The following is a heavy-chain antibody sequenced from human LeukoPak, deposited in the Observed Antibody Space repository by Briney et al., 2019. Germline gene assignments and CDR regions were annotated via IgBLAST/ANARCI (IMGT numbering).Heavy chain of an antibody. Sequence: GGSLRLSCAASGFTFSSYAMSWVRQAPGKGLEWVSAISGSGGSTYYADSVKGRFTISRDNSKNTLYLQMNSLRAEDTAVYYCTSGGGTVTRVDYWGQGTLVTVSS. J-gene: IGHJ4*02. CDR2: ISGSGGST. D-gene: IGHD4-17*01. CDR1: GFTFSSYA. V-gene: IGHV3-23*01. CDR3: TSGGGTVTRVDY.